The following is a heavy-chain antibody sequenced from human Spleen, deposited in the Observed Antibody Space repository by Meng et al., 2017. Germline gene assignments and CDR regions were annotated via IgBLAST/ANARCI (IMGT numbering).Heavy chain of an antibody. J-gene: IGHJ5*02. Sequence: QAQLQESGPGLVRPYQTLSLTCTVSGGSFSDYYWSWIRQPPGKGLEWIGEIYHSGSTNYNPSLKSRVTISVDKSKNQFSLKLSSVTAADTAVYFCAREPGGYGYVWFDPWGQGTLVTVSS. CDR3: AREPGGYGYVWFDP. CDR2: IYHSGST. CDR1: GGSFSDYY. V-gene: IGHV4-34*09. D-gene: IGHD5-18*01.